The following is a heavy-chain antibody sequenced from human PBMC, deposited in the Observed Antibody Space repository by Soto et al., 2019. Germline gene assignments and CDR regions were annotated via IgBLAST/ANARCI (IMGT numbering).Heavy chain of an antibody. V-gene: IGHV3-23*01. CDR2: VSVSGGIT. CDR3: AKVTGGSGSDF. J-gene: IGHJ4*02. D-gene: IGHD3-10*01. CDR1: GFIFSTYV. Sequence: EVQLLESGGGLVQPGGSLRLSCAASGFIFSTYVMTWVRQAPGKGLEWVSSVSVSGGITYYADSVKGRLTISRDNSKNMLYLQMNSLRAEDTAVYYCAKVTGGSGSDFWGQGTLVTASS.